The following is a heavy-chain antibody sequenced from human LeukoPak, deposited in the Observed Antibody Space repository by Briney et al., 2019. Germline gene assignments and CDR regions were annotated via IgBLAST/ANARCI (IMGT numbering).Heavy chain of an antibody. D-gene: IGHD4-17*01. CDR1: GFTFSSYA. J-gene: IGHJ4*02. Sequence: GGSLRLSCAVSGFTFSSYAMNWVRQAPGKGLEWVSAISGSGGSTYYADSVKGRFTISRDNAKNSLYLQMNSLRAEDTAVYYCAREKAVTRYFDYWGQGTLVTVSS. CDR3: AREKAVTRYFDY. CDR2: ISGSGGST. V-gene: IGHV3-23*01.